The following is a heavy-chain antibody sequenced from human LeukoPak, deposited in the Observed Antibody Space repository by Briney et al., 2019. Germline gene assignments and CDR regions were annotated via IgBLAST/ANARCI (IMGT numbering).Heavy chain of an antibody. CDR1: GFTFSSYA. V-gene: IGHV3-23*01. Sequence: GGSLRLSCAASGFTFSSYAMSWVRQAPGKGLEWVSAISGSGGSTYYADSVKGRFTISRDNSKNTLYLLMNSLRAEDTAVYYCANQPYCSSTSCFDAEYFQHWGQGTLVTVSS. CDR2: ISGSGGST. D-gene: IGHD2-2*01. CDR3: ANQPYCSSTSCFDAEYFQH. J-gene: IGHJ1*01.